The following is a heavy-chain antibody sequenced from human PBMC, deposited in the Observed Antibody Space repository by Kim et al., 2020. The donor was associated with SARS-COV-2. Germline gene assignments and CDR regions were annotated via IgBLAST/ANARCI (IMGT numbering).Heavy chain of an antibody. CDR3: ARGGLGGSYPYFDY. D-gene: IGHD1-26*01. J-gene: IGHJ4*02. CDR1: GFTFSSYA. Sequence: GGSLRLSCAASGFTFSSYAMHWVRQAPGKGLEYVSAISSNGGSTYYADSVKGRFTISRDNSKNTLYLQMGSLRAEDMAVYYCARGGLGGSYPYFDYWGQGTLVTVSS. V-gene: IGHV3-64*02. CDR2: ISSNGGST.